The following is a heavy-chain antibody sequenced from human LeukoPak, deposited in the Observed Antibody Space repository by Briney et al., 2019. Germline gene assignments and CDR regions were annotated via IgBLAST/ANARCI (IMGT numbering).Heavy chain of an antibody. Sequence: PSETLSLTCRVYGGSFSGYFWIWFRQPPGEGLEWIGDINYSGSTNYNSSLKRRAIISVDTSKNQFSLKLTSVAAADTAVYFCEKYRYGYRGMDSWGQGTQVTVSS. CDR2: INYSGST. CDR3: EKYRYGYRGMDS. D-gene: IGHD5-18*01. J-gene: IGHJ4*02. V-gene: IGHV4-34*01. CDR1: GGSFSGYF.